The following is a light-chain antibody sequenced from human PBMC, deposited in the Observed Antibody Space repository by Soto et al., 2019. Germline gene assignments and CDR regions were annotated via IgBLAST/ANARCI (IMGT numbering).Light chain of an antibody. J-gene: IGKJ5*01. Sequence: DIQMTQSPSSLSASVGDRVTITCRASQGISNYLVWYQQKPGKVPKLLIYAASTLQSGVPSRFSGSGSGTDFTLTISSLQPEDVATYYCQKYYSGPPITFGQGTRLEIK. CDR3: QKYYSGPPIT. V-gene: IGKV1-27*01. CDR2: AAS. CDR1: QGISNY.